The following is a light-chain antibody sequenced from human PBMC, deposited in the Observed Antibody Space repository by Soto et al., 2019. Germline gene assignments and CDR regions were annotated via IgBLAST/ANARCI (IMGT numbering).Light chain of an antibody. Sequence: QAVVTQEPSLTVSPEGTVTLTCGSSTGAVTSGHYPYWFQQKPGQAPRTLIYDTSNKHSWTPARFSGSLLGGKAALTLSGAQPEDEAEYYCLLSYSGARAGVVFGGGTKLTVL. CDR2: DTS. CDR1: TGAVTSGHY. CDR3: LLSYSGARAGVV. V-gene: IGLV7-46*01. J-gene: IGLJ2*01.